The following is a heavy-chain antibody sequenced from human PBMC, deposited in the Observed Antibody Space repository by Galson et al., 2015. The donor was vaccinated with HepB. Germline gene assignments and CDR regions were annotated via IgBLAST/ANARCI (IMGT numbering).Heavy chain of an antibody. V-gene: IGHV4-31*03. J-gene: IGHJ4*02. D-gene: IGHD3-10*01. CDR2: IYYSGST. CDR1: GGSISSGGYY. Sequence: LSLTCTVSGGSISSGGYYWSWIRQHPGKGLEWIGYIYYSGSTYYNPSLKSRVTISVDTSKNQFSLKLSSVTAADTAVYYCARVGLLWFGEQVVFDYWGQGTLVTVSS. CDR3: ARVGLLWFGEQVVFDY.